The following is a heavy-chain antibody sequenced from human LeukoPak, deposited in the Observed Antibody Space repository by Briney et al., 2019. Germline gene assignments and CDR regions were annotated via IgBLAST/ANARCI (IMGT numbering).Heavy chain of an antibody. CDR1: GGSVSSYY. Sequence: PSETLSLTCTVSGGSVSSYYWTWIRQPPGKGLEFIGYIYYSGSTNYNPSLKTRVTISVDTSKNQVSLRLSSVSAADAAVYYCARQMVDNRRGRTGLYYFDNWGQGTLVTVSS. CDR2: IYYSGST. D-gene: IGHD2-8*02. CDR3: ARQMVDNRRGRTGLYYFDN. V-gene: IGHV4-59*08. J-gene: IGHJ4*02.